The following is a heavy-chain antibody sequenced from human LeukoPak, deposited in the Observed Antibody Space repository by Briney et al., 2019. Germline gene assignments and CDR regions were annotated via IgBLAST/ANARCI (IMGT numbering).Heavy chain of an antibody. CDR3: ARSIAVAGRDY. V-gene: IGHV1-2*06. D-gene: IGHD6-19*01. Sequence: ASVEVSCKASRYTFTGYYMHWVRQAPGQGLEWMGRINPNSGGTNYAQKFQGRVTMTRDTSISTAYMELSRLRSDDTAVYYCARSIAVAGRDYWGQGTLVTVSS. CDR2: INPNSGGT. CDR1: RYTFTGYY. J-gene: IGHJ4*02.